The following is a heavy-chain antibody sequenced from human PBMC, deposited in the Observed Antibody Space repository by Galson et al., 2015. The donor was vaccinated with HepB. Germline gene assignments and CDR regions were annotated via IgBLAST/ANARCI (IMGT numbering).Heavy chain of an antibody. CDR2: IGGSGGPT. D-gene: IGHD4-11*01. J-gene: IGHJ4*02. CDR1: EFGFSSYV. V-gene: IGHV3-23*01. Sequence: SLRLSYAASEFGFSSYVMTWVRQAPGKGLEWVSAIGGSGGPTYYADSVKGRFTISRDNSKNTLYLQMNSLRAEDSAVYYCAKGVQYQVPNRYFDYWGQGTLVTVSS. CDR3: AKGVQYQVPNRYFDY.